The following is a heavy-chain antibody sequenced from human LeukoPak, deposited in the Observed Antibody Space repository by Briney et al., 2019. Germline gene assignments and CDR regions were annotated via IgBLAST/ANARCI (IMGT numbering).Heavy chain of an antibody. V-gene: IGHV1-69*05. CDR2: IIPIFGTA. CDR1: GGTFSSYA. Sequence: SVKASCKASGGTFSSYAISWVRQAPGQGLEWMGRIIPIFGTANYAQKFQGRVTITTDESTSTAYMELSSLRSEDTAVYYCARVDGHQGAYGDYPLGYWGQGTLVTVSS. CDR3: ARVDGHQGAYGDYPLGY. D-gene: IGHD4-17*01. J-gene: IGHJ4*02.